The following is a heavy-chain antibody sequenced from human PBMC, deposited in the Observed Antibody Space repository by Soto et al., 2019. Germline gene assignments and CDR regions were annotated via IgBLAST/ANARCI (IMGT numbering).Heavy chain of an antibody. CDR3: AGGYCSSSSCSSHDY. J-gene: IGHJ4*02. D-gene: IGHD2-2*01. V-gene: IGHV4-59*01. Sequence: PSETLAITCTVSGGSISSFYWSWIRQPPGKGLEWIGYIYYSGSTNYNPSLKSRVTISVDTSKNQFSLKLSSVTAADTAVYYCAGGYCSSSSCSSHDYWGQGTLVTVS. CDR2: IYYSGST. CDR1: GGSISSFY.